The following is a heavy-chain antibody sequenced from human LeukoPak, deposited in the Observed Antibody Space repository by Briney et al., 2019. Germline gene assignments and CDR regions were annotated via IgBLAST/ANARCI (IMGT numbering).Heavy chain of an antibody. D-gene: IGHD2-2*01. CDR1: GFIFSDHY. Sequence: GGSLRLSCAASGFIFSDHYMDWVRQAPGKGLEWVGRTRNKANGYTTEYAASVKGRFTVPRDDSKNSLYLQMDSLKTEDTAMYYCTRVSRTYQGAFDVWGQGTMVTVSS. CDR2: TRNKANGYTT. J-gene: IGHJ3*01. V-gene: IGHV3-72*01. CDR3: TRVSRTYQGAFDV.